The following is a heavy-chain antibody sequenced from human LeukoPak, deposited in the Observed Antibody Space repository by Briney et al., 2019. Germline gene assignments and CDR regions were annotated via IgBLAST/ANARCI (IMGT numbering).Heavy chain of an antibody. CDR1: GGSISSSNW. CDR2: IYHSGNT. V-gene: IGHV4-4*02. J-gene: IGHJ4*02. CDR3: ARDPNSYGFFDY. D-gene: IGHD5-18*01. Sequence: PSGTLSLTCAVSGGSISSSNWWSWVRQPPGKGLEWIGQIYHSGNTNYNPSLKSRVTISVDKSKNQFSLKVTSVTAADTAVYYCARDPNSYGFFDYWGQGTLVTVSS.